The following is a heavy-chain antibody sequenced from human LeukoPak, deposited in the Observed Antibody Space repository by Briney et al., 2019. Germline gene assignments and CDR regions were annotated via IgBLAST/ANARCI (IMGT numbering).Heavy chain of an antibody. CDR1: GYPFSSYY. CDR2: FEPISGTK. Sequence: ASVNVSCKTSGYPFSSYYMHWVRQAPGQGLEWMGIFEPISGTKRVAEKFQGRVNMTRDTATSTVYMELSRLRPEDTAMYYCARDKEEVAHYDWFDPWGQGTQVTVSS. CDR3: ARDKEEVAHYDWFDP. V-gene: IGHV1-46*01. J-gene: IGHJ5*02. D-gene: IGHD3-16*01.